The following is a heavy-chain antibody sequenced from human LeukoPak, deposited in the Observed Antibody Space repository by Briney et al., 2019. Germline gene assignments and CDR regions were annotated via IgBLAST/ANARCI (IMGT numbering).Heavy chain of an antibody. CDR2: VSSNGDT. D-gene: IGHD4-17*01. CDR3: ARRAETVVTTVVNAFDF. Sequence: PSETLSLTCTVSGGTINSRHFFWDWIRQAPGKALEWIGSVSSNGDTSYNPSLKSRITISVDTSKNQFSLKLSSVTAADTAVFYCARRAETVVTTVVNAFDFWGQGTMVTVSS. J-gene: IGHJ3*01. CDR1: GGTINSRHFF. V-gene: IGHV4-39*01.